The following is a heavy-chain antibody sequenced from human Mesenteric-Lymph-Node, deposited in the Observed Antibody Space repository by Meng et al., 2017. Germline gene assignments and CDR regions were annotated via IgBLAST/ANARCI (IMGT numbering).Heavy chain of an antibody. V-gene: IGHV4-39*01. D-gene: IGHD3-10*02. Sequence: QPRSQESGPGLVRPSEALSLPCSVSGGSISTSGYYWGWIRQPPGKGLEWIGSIGHSGFTYYTPSLKSRVTVSIDTSRNQFSLWLTSVTAADTAVYYCAREPYVGNLELDVQGYWGQGTLVTVSS. J-gene: IGHJ4*02. CDR2: IGHSGFT. CDR1: GGSISTSGYY. CDR3: AREPYVGNLELDVQGY.